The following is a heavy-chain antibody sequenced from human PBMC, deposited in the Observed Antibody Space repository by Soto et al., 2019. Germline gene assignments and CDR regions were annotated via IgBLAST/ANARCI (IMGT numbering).Heavy chain of an antibody. D-gene: IGHD3-10*01. V-gene: IGHV3-33*01. J-gene: IGHJ6*02. CDR1: GFTFSSYG. Sequence: QVQLVESGGGVVQPGRSLRLSCAASGFTFSSYGMHWVRQAPGKGLEWVAVIWYDGSNKYYADSVKGRFTISRDNSKNXVXRXTNSLRAEETAVYYCARDRVGFGELSGDDYYYGMDVWGQGTTVTVSS. CDR3: ARDRVGFGELSGDDYYYGMDV. CDR2: IWYDGSNK.